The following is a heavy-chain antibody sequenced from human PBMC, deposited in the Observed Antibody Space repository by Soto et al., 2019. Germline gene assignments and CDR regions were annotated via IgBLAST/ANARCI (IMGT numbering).Heavy chain of an antibody. D-gene: IGHD4-17*01. CDR2: IGSTGGTI. CDR1: GFTFRSYF. CDR3: ARDGGEYYLDV. J-gene: IGHJ4*02. V-gene: IGHV3-11*01. Sequence: GGSLRLSCAASGFTFRSYFMNWVRQAPGKGLQWVAHIGSTGGTIYYADSVKGRFAVSRDNAKNSLYLQLNSLRVDDTAIYYCARDGGEYYLDVWGQGTAVTSPQ.